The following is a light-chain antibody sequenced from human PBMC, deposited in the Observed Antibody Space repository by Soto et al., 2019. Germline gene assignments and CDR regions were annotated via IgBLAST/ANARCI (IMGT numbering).Light chain of an antibody. CDR2: KAS. V-gene: IGKV1-5*03. J-gene: IGKJ1*01. CDR3: QQYNRYSPWT. Sequence: DIPMTQSPSTLSASVGDRVTITCRASQSISSWLAWYQQKPGKAPKLLIQKASSLESGVPSRFSGSGSGTEFTLTISSLQPDDFATYYCQQYNRYSPWTLGQGTKVEIK. CDR1: QSISSW.